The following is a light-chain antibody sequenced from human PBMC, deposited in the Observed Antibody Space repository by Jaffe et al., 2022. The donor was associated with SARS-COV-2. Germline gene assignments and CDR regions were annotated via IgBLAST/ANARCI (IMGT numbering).Light chain of an antibody. CDR3: QQANSFPLT. J-gene: IGKJ4*01. CDR1: QGIRNW. Sequence: DIQMTQSPSSVSASVGDRVTITCRASQGIRNWLAWYQRKPGKAPKLLIYAASTLQSGVPSRFSGSGSGTDFTLTISSLQPEDFATYYCQQANSFPLTFGGGTKVEIK. CDR2: AAS. V-gene: IGKV1-12*01.